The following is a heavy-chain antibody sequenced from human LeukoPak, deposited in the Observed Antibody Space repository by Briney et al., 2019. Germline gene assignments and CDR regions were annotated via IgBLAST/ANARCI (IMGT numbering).Heavy chain of an antibody. J-gene: IGHJ6*02. V-gene: IGHV4-30-2*01. CDR1: GGSISSGGYS. CDR2: IYHSEST. Sequence: SETLSLTCAVSGGSISSGGYSWNWIRQPPGKGLKWIGYIYHSESTYYNPSLKSRVTISVDWSKNQFSLKLSSVTAADTAVYYCARAVDGMDVWGQGTTVTVSS. CDR3: ARAVDGMDV.